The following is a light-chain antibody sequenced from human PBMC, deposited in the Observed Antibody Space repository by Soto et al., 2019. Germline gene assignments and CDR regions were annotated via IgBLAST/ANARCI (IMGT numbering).Light chain of an antibody. V-gene: IGKV1-27*01. CDR1: HGISNF. J-gene: IGKJ1*01. CDR2: AAF. Sequence: DLQMTQSPSSLSASVGDSVTITCRASHGISNFLAWYQHKPGKVPKLLVYAAFTLQLGVPSRFSASGSGTDYTLTINSLQPEDVATYYCQKYDSAPWTFGQATKVDI. CDR3: QKYDSAPWT.